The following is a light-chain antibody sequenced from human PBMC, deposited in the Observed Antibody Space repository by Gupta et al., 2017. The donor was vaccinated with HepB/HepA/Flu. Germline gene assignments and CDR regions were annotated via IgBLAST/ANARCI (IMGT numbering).Light chain of an antibody. J-gene: IGKJ5*01. CDR1: QSITTF. Sequence: DIQMTQSPSSLSASLGDRVTITCQASQSITTFLVWYQQKPGKAPKLLIYDASRVQSGVPSRFSGSGSGTDFTLTISSRQPEDFATYYCQQKDSTPITFGQGTRLESK. V-gene: IGKV1-39*01. CDR3: QQKDSTPIT. CDR2: DAS.